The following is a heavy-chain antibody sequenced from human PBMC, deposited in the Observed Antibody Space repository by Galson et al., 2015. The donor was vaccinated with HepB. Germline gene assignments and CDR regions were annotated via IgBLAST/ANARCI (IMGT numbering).Heavy chain of an antibody. J-gene: IGHJ6*02. Sequence: DSVKGRFTISRDKSKNALYLQMNSLRAEDTAVYYCAKDRGPGYSYAAPPYYGMDVWGQGTTVTVSS. CDR3: AKDRGPGYSYAAPPYYGMDV. V-gene: IGHV3-30*02. D-gene: IGHD5-18*01.